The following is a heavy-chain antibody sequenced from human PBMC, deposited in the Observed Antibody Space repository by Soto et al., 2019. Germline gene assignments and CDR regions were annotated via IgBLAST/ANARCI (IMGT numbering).Heavy chain of an antibody. CDR3: ASLVLGYSYGTDAFDI. J-gene: IGHJ3*02. Sequence: ASVKVSCKASGYTFTGYYMHWVRQAPGQGLEWMGWINPNSGGTNYAQKFQGWVTMTRDTSISTAYMELSRLRSDDTAVYYCASLVLGYSYGTDAFDIWGQGTMVTV. CDR2: INPNSGGT. CDR1: GYTFTGYY. D-gene: IGHD5-18*01. V-gene: IGHV1-2*04.